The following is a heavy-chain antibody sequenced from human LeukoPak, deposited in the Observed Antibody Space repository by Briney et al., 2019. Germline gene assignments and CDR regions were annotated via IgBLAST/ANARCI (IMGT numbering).Heavy chain of an antibody. CDR3: ARDVSSSGYYFGY. V-gene: IGHV3-9*01. Sequence: PGGSLRLSCAASGFTFSAYAMTWVRQAPGKGLEWVSGIGWNSGSIGYADSVKGRFTISRDNAKNSLYLQMNSLRAEDTALYYCARDVSSSGYYFGYWGQGTLVTVSS. CDR1: GFTFSAYA. D-gene: IGHD2-15*01. CDR2: IGWNSGSI. J-gene: IGHJ4*02.